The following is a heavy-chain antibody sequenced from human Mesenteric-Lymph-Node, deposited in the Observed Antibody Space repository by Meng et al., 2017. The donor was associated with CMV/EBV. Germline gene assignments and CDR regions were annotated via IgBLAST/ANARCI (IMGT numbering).Heavy chain of an antibody. CDR3: ARTDMVVTPRNWYFDL. J-gene: IGHJ2*01. CDR2: IIPILGKP. D-gene: IGHD4-23*01. V-gene: IGHV1-69*10. Sequence: SVKVSCKVSGGPFGTYAINWVRQAPGQGLEWMGGIIPILGKPNYAQEIQGRFTITVDRSTSTAYMELTSLRSEDTAVYYCARTDMVVTPRNWYFDLWGRGTLVTVSS. CDR1: GGPFGTYA.